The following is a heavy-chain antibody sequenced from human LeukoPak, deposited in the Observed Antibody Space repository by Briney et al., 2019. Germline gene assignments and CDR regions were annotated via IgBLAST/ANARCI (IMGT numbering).Heavy chain of an antibody. V-gene: IGHV1-2*02. CDR1: GYTFTGYY. CDR3: ARGGGFSSYGSGTYRWSDQNWFDP. J-gene: IGHJ5*02. CDR2: INPNNGGT. Sequence: ASVNVSCKSSGYTFTGYYMHGVRQAPGQGLEWMGWINPNNGGTKYAQKFQDRVTMTRDTSSTTTYMELTRLRSDDNAVYYCARGGGFSSYGSGTYRWSDQNWFDPWGQGTLVTVSS. D-gene: IGHD3-10*01.